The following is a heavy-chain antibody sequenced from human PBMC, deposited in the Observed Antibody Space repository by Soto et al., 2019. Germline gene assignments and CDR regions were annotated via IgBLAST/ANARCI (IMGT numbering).Heavy chain of an antibody. CDR3: ARSFTKSRRGGVAFDY. D-gene: IGHD3-3*01. J-gene: IGHJ4*02. CDR2: IIPFDGTT. Sequence: QVQLVQSGAEVKKPGSSVKVSCTTSGGTINSFAINWVRQAPGQGLEWMGGIIPFDGTTNYAEKFQGRVTITADASTSTAYMARSSLRSDDMAVYYCARSFTKSRRGGVAFDYWGQGTLLTVSP. CDR1: GGTINSFA. V-gene: IGHV1-69*01.